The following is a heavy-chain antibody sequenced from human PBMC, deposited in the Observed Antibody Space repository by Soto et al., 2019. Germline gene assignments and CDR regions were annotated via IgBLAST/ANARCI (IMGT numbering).Heavy chain of an antibody. CDR2: ISYDGANE. J-gene: IGHJ6*02. CDR3: ARSTSSTLNYYYGMDV. CDR1: GFTFSSYG. V-gene: IGHV3-30*03. D-gene: IGHD6-6*01. Sequence: VGSLRLSCAASGFTFSSYGMHWVRQAPGKGLEWVAVISYDGANEYYADSVKGRFTIARDNSRNTLYLQMNSLRIEDTAVFFCARSTSSTLNYYYGMDVWGQGTTVTVSS.